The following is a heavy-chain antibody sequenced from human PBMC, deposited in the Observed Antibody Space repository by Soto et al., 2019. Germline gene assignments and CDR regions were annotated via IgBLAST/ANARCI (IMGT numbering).Heavy chain of an antibody. CDR3: VQSRCGGDCLQSYSSHSYYGLDV. CDR1: GLSLSTTGVG. CDR2: IYWDDDK. V-gene: IGHV2-5*02. Sequence: QITLKESGPTLVKPTQTLTLTCTFSGLSLSTTGVGVGWIRQPPGKALEWLALIYWDDDKRYSPSLKSRITITKDTYKNQVVLTMTNMDPVDTATYYCVQSRCGGDCLQSYSSHSYYGLDVWGQGTTVTVSS. D-gene: IGHD2-21*02. J-gene: IGHJ6*02.